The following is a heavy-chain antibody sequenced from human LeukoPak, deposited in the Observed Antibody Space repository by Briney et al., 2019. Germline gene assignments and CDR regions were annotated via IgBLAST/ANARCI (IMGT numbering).Heavy chain of an antibody. CDR2: IYHSGST. J-gene: IGHJ4*02. D-gene: IGHD2-2*01. Sequence: PSETLSLTCTVSGGSISSGGYYWSWIRQPPGKGLEWIGYIYHSGSTYYNPSLKSRVTISVDRSKNQFSLKLSSVTAADTAVYYCARSGVVPAATIDYWGQGTLVTVSS. CDR3: ARSGVVPAATIDY. V-gene: IGHV4-30-2*01. CDR1: GGSISSGGYY.